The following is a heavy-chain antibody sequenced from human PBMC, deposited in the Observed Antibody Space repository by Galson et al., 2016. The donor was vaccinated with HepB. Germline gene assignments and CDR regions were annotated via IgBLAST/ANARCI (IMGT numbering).Heavy chain of an antibody. D-gene: IGHD6-6*01. J-gene: IGHJ4*02. Sequence: ETLSLTCTVSGGSMRSSYWNWIRQAPEKGLEWIGYVSYSGNTNYDPSLMSRVTISVDMSKNQFSLKMSSVTAADTAVYYCARARVVALSPVDYWGQGTLVTVSS. V-gene: IGHV4-59*01. CDR3: ARARVVALSPVDY. CDR1: GGSMRSSY. CDR2: VSYSGNT.